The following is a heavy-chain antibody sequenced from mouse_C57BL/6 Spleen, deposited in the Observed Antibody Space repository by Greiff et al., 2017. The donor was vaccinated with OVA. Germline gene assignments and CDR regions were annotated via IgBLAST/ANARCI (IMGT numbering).Heavy chain of an antibody. V-gene: IGHV7-3*01. CDR1: GFTFTDYY. CDR2: IRNKANGYTT. J-gene: IGHJ1*03. CDR3: ARPLHYYGSSYNWYFDV. Sequence: EVHLVESGGGLVQPGGSLSLSCAASGFTFTDYYMSWVRQPPGKALAWLGFIRNKANGYTTEYSASVKGRFTISRDNSQSILYLQMNALRAEDSATYYCARPLHYYGSSYNWYFDVWGTGTTVTVSS. D-gene: IGHD1-1*01.